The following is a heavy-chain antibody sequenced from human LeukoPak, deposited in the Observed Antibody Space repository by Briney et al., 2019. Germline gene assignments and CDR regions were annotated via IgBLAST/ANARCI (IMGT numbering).Heavy chain of an antibody. CDR3: ARGAEMATVDVLPDAFDI. CDR1: GDSTRRYY. J-gene: IGHJ3*02. Sequence: SSETLSLTSSVSGDSTRRYYWSWIRQSPGKGLEWIGHIYYSGYTHKNPSLRSRVSISLDTSKNQFSLKLTSVTAADTAVYYCARGAEMATVDVLPDAFDIWGQGTMVTVSS. V-gene: IGHV4-59*01. CDR2: IYYSGYT. D-gene: IGHD5-24*01.